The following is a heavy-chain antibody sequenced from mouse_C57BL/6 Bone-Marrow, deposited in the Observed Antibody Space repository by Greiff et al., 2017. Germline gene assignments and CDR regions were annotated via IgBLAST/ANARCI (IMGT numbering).Heavy chain of an antibody. CDR3: ARGDYDYSWFAY. CDR1: GYTFTSYW. V-gene: IGHV1-61*01. CDR2: IYPSDSET. J-gene: IGHJ3*01. Sequence: QVHVKQPGAELVRPGSSVKLSCKASGYTFTSYWMDWVKQRPGQGLEWIGNIYPSDSETHYNQKFKDKATLTVDKSSSTAYMQLSSLTSEDSAVYYCARGDYDYSWFAYWGQGTLVTVSA. D-gene: IGHD2-4*01.